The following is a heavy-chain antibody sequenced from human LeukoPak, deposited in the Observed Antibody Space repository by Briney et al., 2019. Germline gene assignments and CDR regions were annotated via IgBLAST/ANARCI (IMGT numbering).Heavy chain of an antibody. V-gene: IGHV3-11*01. CDR2: TSSSGSTI. J-gene: IGHJ4*02. CDR3: ARPNVYSSSWYYFDY. Sequence: GGSLRLSCAASGFTFSDYYMSWIRQAPGKGLEWVSYTSSSGSTIYYADSVKGQFTISRDNAKNSLYLQMNSLRAEDTAVYYCARPNVYSSSWYYFDYWGQGTLVTVSS. CDR1: GFTFSDYY. D-gene: IGHD6-13*01.